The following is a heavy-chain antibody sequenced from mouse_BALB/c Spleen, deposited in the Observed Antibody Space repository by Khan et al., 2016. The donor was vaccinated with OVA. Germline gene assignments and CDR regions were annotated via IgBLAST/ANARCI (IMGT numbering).Heavy chain of an antibody. CDR2: IWPGGSK. V-gene: IGHV2-9*02. Sequence: QVQLQQSGPGLVAPSQSLSITCTVSGFSLTSSGVHWVRQPPGKGLEWLGVIWPGGSKNYNSALMSRLSISKDNSKSQVFLKMNSLQTADTAMYYCARLEDIWGQGTTLTVSS. D-gene: IGHD1-3*01. J-gene: IGHJ2*01. CDR3: ARLEDI. CDR1: GFSLTSSG.